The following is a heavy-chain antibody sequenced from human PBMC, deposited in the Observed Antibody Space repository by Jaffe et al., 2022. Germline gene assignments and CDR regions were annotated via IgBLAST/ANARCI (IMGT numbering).Heavy chain of an antibody. CDR2: ISSSSSTI. Sequence: EVQLVESGGGLVQPGGSLRLSCAASGFTFSSYSMNWVRQAPGKGLEWVSYISSSSSTIYYADSVKGRFTISRDNAKNSLYLQMNSLRAEDTAVYYCARDGAFITLGAFITIFGVAGGAYYFDYWGQGTLVTVSS. CDR3: ARDGAFITLGAFITIFGVAGGAYYFDY. J-gene: IGHJ4*02. D-gene: IGHD3-3*01. CDR1: GFTFSSYS. V-gene: IGHV3-48*01.